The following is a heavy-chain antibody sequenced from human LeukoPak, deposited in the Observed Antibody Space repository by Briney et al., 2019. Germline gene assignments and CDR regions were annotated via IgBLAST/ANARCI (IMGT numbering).Heavy chain of an antibody. Sequence: ASVKVSCKASGYTFIDYYMHWVRQAPGQGLEWMGRINPSSGGTNYAQKFQGRVTMTRDTSISTAYMELSRLRSDDTAVYYCAGDDNSGYYSGPWGQGTLVTVSS. CDR1: GYTFIDYY. V-gene: IGHV1-2*06. CDR2: INPSSGGT. CDR3: AGDDNSGYYSGP. J-gene: IGHJ5*02. D-gene: IGHD3-22*01.